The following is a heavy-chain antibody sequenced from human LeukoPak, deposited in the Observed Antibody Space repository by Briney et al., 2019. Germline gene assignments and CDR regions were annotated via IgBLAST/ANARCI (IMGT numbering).Heavy chain of an antibody. CDR2: INPNSGGT. CDR3: ARGKVAAAVPFDY. D-gene: IGHD6-13*01. J-gene: IGHJ4*02. Sequence: ASVKVSCKASGYTFTSYYMHWVRQAPGQGLEWMGWINPNSGGTNYAQKFQGRVTMTRDTSISTAYMELSRLRSDDTAVYYCARGKVAAAVPFDYWGQGTLVTVSS. CDR1: GYTFTSYY. V-gene: IGHV1-2*02.